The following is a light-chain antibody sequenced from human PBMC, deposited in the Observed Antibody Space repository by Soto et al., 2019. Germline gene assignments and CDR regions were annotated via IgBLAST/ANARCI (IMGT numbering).Light chain of an antibody. V-gene: IGKV3-11*01. CDR2: DAS. CDR3: QHRENWPPGRT. CDR1: QSVGSN. Sequence: EIVLTQSPATLYLSPGERATLSCRASQSVGSNLAWYQQQPGLAPRLLIYDASNRATGIPARFSGSGSGIDFTRTIISLEPEDFAFYYCQHRENWPPGRTFGQGARLEIK. J-gene: IGKJ5*01.